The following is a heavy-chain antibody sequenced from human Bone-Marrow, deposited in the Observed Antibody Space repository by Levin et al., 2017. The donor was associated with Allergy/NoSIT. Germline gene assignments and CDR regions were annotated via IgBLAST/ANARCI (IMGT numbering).Heavy chain of an antibody. J-gene: IGHJ4*02. Sequence: PGESLKISCEASGFAFSAYAVHWARQTPGKGLEWVAVVSSDGTNRFQADSVKDRFTVSRDNTKNTLFLHMSGLKPEDTAVYYCFAGGNSGYWGQGTLVTVSP. D-gene: IGHD4-23*01. V-gene: IGHV3-30-3*01. CDR1: GFAFSAYA. CDR2: VSSDGTNR. CDR3: FAGGNSGY.